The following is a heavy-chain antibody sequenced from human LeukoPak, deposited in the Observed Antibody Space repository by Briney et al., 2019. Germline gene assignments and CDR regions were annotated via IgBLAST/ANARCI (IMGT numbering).Heavy chain of an antibody. D-gene: IGHD1-26*01. V-gene: IGHV4-34*01. J-gene: IGHJ6*03. CDR2: INHSGST. CDR1: GGSFSGYY. CDR3: ARDLGARGPYYYMDV. Sequence: SETLSLTCAVYGGSFSGYYWSWIRQPPGKGLEWIGEINHSGSTNYNPSLKSRVTISVDTSKNQFSLKLSSVTAADTAVYYCARDLGARGPYYYMDVWGKGTTVTVSS.